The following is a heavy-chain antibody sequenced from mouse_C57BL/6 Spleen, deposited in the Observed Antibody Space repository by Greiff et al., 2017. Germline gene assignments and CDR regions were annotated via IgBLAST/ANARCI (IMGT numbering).Heavy chain of an antibody. CDR1: GFNIKDYY. CDR3: TPSYYYGSSHYAMDY. V-gene: IGHV14-1*01. J-gene: IGHJ4*01. CDR2: IDPEDGDT. D-gene: IGHD1-1*01. Sequence: EVKLEESGAELVRPGASVKLSCTASGFNIKDYYMHWVKQRPEQGLEWIGRIDPEDGDTEYAPKFQGKATMTADTSSNTAYLQLSSLTSEDTAVYYCTPSYYYGSSHYAMDYWGQGTSVTVSS.